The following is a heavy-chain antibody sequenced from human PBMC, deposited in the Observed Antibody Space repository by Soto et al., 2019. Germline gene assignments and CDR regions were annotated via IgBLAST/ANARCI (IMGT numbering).Heavy chain of an antibody. D-gene: IGHD2-2*01. V-gene: IGHV1-46*01. CDR2: IKPSGGST. Sequence: GASVTVSCKASVYTFTRYYMHWVRQAPGQRLEWMGIIKPSGGSTSYVQKLQGRVTMTTDTSTSTAYMELRSLKSDDTAVYYCVREGDYCVNNSCYEPWFDPWGQGTLVTVSS. CDR1: VYTFTRYY. J-gene: IGHJ5*02. CDR3: VREGDYCVNNSCYEPWFDP.